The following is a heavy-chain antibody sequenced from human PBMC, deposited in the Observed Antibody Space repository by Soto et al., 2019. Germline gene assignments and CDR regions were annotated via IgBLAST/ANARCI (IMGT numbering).Heavy chain of an antibody. Sequence: SVKVSCKASGDTFTNYAISWVRQAPGQGLQWMGGIIPIYDSPSYAQGSHNRVTITADRSTSTAHLELNGLTSEDTAVYNSAASIFLSGVCGYVQLAFWGQGSLGTVSS. CDR1: GDTFTNYA. CDR2: IIPIYDSP. D-gene: IGHD3-9*01. CDR3: AASIFLSGVCGYVQLAF. V-gene: IGHV1-69*06. J-gene: IGHJ4*02.